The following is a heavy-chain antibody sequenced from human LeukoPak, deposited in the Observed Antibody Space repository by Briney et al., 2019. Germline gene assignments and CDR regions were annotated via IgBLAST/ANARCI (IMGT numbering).Heavy chain of an antibody. V-gene: IGHV1-2*02. CDR2: INPNSGGT. Sequence: ASVKVSCKSSGYTFTGYYMHWVRQAPGQGLEWMGWINPNSGGTNYAQKFQGRVTMTRDTSISTAYMELSRLRSDDTAVYYCAIPSSSFPSPFDYWGQGTLVTVSS. J-gene: IGHJ4*02. CDR3: AIPSSSFPSPFDY. CDR1: GYTFTGYY. D-gene: IGHD6-6*01.